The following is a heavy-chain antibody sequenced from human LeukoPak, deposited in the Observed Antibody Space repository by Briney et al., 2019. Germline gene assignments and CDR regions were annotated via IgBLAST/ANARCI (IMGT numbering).Heavy chain of an antibody. CDR2: IYYSGST. D-gene: IGHD3-22*01. V-gene: IGHV4-30-4*01. J-gene: IGHJ3*02. Sequence: SETLSLTCTVSGGSISSGDYYWSWIRQPPRKGLEWIGYIYYSGSTYYNPSLKSRVTISVDTSKNQFSLKLSSVTAAGTAVYYCARAAEDWGYYYDSSGYPGAFDIWGQGTMVTVSS. CDR3: ARAAEDWGYYYDSSGYPGAFDI. CDR1: GGSISSGDYY.